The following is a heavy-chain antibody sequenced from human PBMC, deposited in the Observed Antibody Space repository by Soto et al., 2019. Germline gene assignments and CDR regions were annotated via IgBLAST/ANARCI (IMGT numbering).Heavy chain of an antibody. CDR3: ARDPYDFWSGYYYYYGMDV. V-gene: IGHV4-4*02. CDR2: IYHSGST. Sequence: SETLSLTCAVSGGSISSSNWWSWVRQPPGKGLEWIGEIYHSGSTNYNPSLKSRVTISVDKSKNQFSLKLSSVTAADTAVYYCARDPYDFWSGYYYYYGMDVWGQGTTVTVSS. CDR1: GGSISSSNW. J-gene: IGHJ6*01. D-gene: IGHD3-3*01.